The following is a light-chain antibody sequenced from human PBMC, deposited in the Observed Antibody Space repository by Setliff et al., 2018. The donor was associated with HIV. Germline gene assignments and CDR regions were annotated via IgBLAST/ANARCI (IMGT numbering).Light chain of an antibody. Sequence: LTQPASVSGSPGQSITISCTGTSSDIGDYSYVSWYQHHPGKAPKLIIFDVRNRPSGVSNRFSASKSGTTASLTISGLQAEDEADYYCSSYRRSVTPFVLGTGTKVTVL. CDR2: DVR. CDR3: SSYRRSVTPFV. CDR1: SSDIGDYSY. V-gene: IGLV2-14*03. J-gene: IGLJ1*01.